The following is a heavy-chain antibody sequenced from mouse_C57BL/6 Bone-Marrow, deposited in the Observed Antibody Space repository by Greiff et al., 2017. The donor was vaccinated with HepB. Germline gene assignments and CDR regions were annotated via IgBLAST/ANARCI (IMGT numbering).Heavy chain of an antibody. CDR2: ISSGSSTI. CDR3: ARPGALGGYYFDY. J-gene: IGHJ2*01. Sequence: VQLVESGGGFVKPGGSLKLSCAASGFTFSDYGMHWVRQAPEKGLEWVAYISSGSSTIYYADTVKGRFTISRDNAKNTLFLQMTSLRSEDTAMYYCARPGALGGYYFDYWGQGTTLTVSS. V-gene: IGHV5-17*01. D-gene: IGHD3-3*01. CDR1: GFTFSDYG.